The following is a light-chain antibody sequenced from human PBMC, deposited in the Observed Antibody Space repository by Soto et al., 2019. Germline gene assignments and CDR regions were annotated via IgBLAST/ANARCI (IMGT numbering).Light chain of an antibody. CDR3: QHYNGYPIT. CDR2: KAS. V-gene: IGKV1-5*03. CDR1: QSLNNY. Sequence: DIQMTQSPSTLSASVGDRVTITCRASQSLNNYLAWYQQKPGKAPKLLIYKASSLQSGVPSRFSGSGSGTDFTLTISNLQPDDLATYYCQHYNGYPITYGGGNKVQI. J-gene: IGKJ4*01.